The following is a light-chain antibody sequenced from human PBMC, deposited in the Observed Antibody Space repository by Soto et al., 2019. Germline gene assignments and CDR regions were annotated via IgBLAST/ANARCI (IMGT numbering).Light chain of an antibody. CDR3: QQYGSSPFT. CDR2: GAS. CDR1: QSVSSSY. Sequence: EIVLTQSPGTLSLSPGEGATLSCRASQSVSSSYLAWYQQKPGQAPRLLIYGASSRATGIPDRISGSGSGTDFTLTISRLEPEDFAVYYCQQYGSSPFTVGQGTKLELK. V-gene: IGKV3-20*01. J-gene: IGKJ2*01.